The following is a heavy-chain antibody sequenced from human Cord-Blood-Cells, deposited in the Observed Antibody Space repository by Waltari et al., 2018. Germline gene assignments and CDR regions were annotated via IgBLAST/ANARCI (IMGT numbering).Heavy chain of an antibody. CDR1: GGSIRSCSYY. Sequence: QLQLQESGPGLVKPSATLSLTCTVSGGSIRSCSYYWGWIRQPPGKGLEWIGSIYYSGSTYYNPSLKSRVTISVDTSKNQFSLKLSSVTAADTAVYYCARLWYFDYWGQGTLVTVSS. V-gene: IGHV4-39*01. CDR3: ARLWYFDY. CDR2: IYYSGST. J-gene: IGHJ4*02.